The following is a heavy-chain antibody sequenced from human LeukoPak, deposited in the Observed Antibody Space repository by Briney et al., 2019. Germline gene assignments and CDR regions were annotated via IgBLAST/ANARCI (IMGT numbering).Heavy chain of an antibody. CDR3: ASSGRHIVVVTPYYFDY. Sequence: GGSLRLSCAASGFTFSSYAMHWVRQAPGKGLEWVAVISYDGSNKYYADSVKGRFTISRDNSKNTLYLQMNSLRAEDTAVYYCASSGRHIVVVTPYYFDYWGQGTLVTVSS. CDR2: ISYDGSNK. CDR1: GFTFSSYA. V-gene: IGHV3-30*01. J-gene: IGHJ4*02. D-gene: IGHD2-21*02.